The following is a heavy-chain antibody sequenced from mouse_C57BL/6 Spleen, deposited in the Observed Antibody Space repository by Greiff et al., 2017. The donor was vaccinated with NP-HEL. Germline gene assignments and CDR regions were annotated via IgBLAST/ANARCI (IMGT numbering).Heavy chain of an antibody. V-gene: IGHV3-6*01. D-gene: IGHD1-1*01. Sequence: EVKLVESGPGLVKPSQSLSLTCSVTGYSITSGYYWNWIRQFPGNKLEWMGYISYDGSNNYNPSLKNRISITRDTSKNQFFLKLNSVTTEDTATYYCARDRGSSHYFDYWGQGTTLTVSS. CDR2: ISYDGSN. CDR3: ARDRGSSHYFDY. J-gene: IGHJ2*01. CDR1: GYSITSGYY.